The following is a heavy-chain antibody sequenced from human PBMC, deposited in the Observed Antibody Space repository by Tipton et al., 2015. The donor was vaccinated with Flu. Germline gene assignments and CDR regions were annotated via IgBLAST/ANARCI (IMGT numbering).Heavy chain of an antibody. Sequence: TLSLTCDVSGYSISNGYYWGWIRQPPGKGLEWIGTVNHLGATYYNPSLRSRVTISVDKSKNQFSLKLSSVTAADTAVYYCARAECSGGSCLLDYWGQGTLVTVSS. V-gene: IGHV4-38-2*01. CDR3: ARAECSGGSCLLDY. CDR2: VNHLGAT. CDR1: GYSISNGYY. J-gene: IGHJ4*02. D-gene: IGHD2-15*01.